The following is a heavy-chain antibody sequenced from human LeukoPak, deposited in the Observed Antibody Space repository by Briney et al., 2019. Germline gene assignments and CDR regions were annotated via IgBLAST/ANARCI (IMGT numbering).Heavy chain of an antibody. J-gene: IGHJ4*02. CDR2: INSDGSSR. D-gene: IGHD3-10*01. CDR1: GFTFSSYW. V-gene: IGHV3-74*01. CDR3: ARDLHYGSGSYPLY. Sequence: GGSLRLSCAASGFTFSSYWMHWVSQAPGKWMVWVSRINSDGSSRSYADSVKGRFTISRDNAKNTLYLQTNSLRAEDTAVYYCARDLHYGSGSYPLYWGQGTLVTVSS.